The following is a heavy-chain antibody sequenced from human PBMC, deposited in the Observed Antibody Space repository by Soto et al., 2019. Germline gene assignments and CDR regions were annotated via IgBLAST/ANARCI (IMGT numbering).Heavy chain of an antibody. V-gene: IGHV3-23*01. CDR3: AKGAQYYYDGRGYLYYFDY. J-gene: IGHJ4*02. D-gene: IGHD3-22*01. Sequence: GGSLRLSCAASGFTFSSYAMSWFRQAPGKGLEWVSSISDGGGNTYYADSVKGRFTISRDNSKNTLYLQMNSLRAEDTAVYYCAKGAQYYYDGRGYLYYFDYWGQGTLVTVSS. CDR2: ISDGGGNT. CDR1: GFTFSSYA.